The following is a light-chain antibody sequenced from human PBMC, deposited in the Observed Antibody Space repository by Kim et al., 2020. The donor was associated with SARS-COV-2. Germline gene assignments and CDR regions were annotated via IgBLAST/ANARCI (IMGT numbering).Light chain of an antibody. V-gene: IGLV1-44*01. Sequence: ELTQPPSASWAPGQRVTISCSGSSSNVGSKIVSWYRHLPGTAPKLLILHDNQRPPGVPDRISGSKSGNSAFLAISGLQSEDEADYYCAVWDDSLNAVFGGGTQLTVL. CDR3: AVWDDSLNAV. J-gene: IGLJ7*01. CDR2: HDN. CDR1: SSNVGSKI.